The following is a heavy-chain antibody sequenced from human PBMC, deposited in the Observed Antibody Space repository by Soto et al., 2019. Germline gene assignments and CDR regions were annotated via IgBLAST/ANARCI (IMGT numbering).Heavy chain of an antibody. Sequence: ASVKVSCKASGYTFTRYGISWVRQAPGQGLEWMGWISAYNGNTNYAQKLQGRVTMTTDTSTSTTYMELRSLTSDDTAVYYCTRAPLGIIVAPDFWGQGTLVTVSS. CDR2: ISAYNGNT. D-gene: IGHD3-22*01. CDR3: TRAPLGIIVAPDF. J-gene: IGHJ4*02. V-gene: IGHV1-18*01. CDR1: GYTFTRYG.